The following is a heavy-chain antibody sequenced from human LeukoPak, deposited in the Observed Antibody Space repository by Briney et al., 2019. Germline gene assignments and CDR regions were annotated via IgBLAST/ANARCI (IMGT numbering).Heavy chain of an antibody. J-gene: IGHJ4*02. V-gene: IGHV3-48*03. CDR3: ARDPPMIGGPFDY. CDR2: ISSSGSTI. D-gene: IGHD3-10*02. CDR1: GFTFSSYE. Sequence: PGGSLRLSCAASGFTFSSYEMNWVRQAPGKGLEWVSYISSSGSTIYYAASVKGRFTISRDNAKNSLYLQMNSLRAEDTAVYYCARDPPMIGGPFDYWGQGTLVTVSS.